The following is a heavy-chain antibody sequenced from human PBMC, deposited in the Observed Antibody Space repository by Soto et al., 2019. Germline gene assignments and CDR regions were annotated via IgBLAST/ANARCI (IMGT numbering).Heavy chain of an antibody. CDR2: IKSKTDGGTT. V-gene: IGHV3-15*07. J-gene: IGHJ6*02. Sequence: SVSNAWMNWVRQAPGKGLEWVGRIKSKTDGGTTDYAAPVKGRFTISRDDSKNTLYLQMNSLKTEDTAVYYCTTYSYGYGSYYYYGMDVWGQGTTVTVSS. CDR1: SVSNAW. CDR3: TTYSYGYGSYYYYGMDV. D-gene: IGHD5-18*01.